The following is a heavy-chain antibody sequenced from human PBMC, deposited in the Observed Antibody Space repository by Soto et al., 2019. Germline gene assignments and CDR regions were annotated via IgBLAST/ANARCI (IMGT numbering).Heavy chain of an antibody. D-gene: IGHD3-10*01. CDR1: GYSFTSYW. Sequence: GESLKISCNGSGYSFTSYWISWVRQMPWKGLEWMGRIDPSDSYTNYSPSFQGHVTISADKSISTAYLQWSSLKASDTAMYYCASHESITMVRGVILPGWDYYYYGMDVWGQGTTVTVSS. CDR3: ASHESITMVRGVILPGWDYYYYGMDV. CDR2: IDPSDSYT. J-gene: IGHJ6*02. V-gene: IGHV5-10-1*01.